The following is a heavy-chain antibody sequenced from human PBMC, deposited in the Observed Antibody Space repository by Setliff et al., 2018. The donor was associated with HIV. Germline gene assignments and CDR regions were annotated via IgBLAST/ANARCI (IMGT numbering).Heavy chain of an antibody. V-gene: IGHV4-59*08. CDR3: ARGYHLLNPDY. Sequence: PSETLSLTCTVSGDSISSQDWTWIRQPPGRGLEWIGHIYYNGTTNYHPSIKSRVTISVDTSKNQLSLKLSSATAADTAVYYCARGYHLLNPDYWGQGTLVTVSS. J-gene: IGHJ4*02. D-gene: IGHD2-2*02. CDR2: IYYNGTT. CDR1: GDSISSQD.